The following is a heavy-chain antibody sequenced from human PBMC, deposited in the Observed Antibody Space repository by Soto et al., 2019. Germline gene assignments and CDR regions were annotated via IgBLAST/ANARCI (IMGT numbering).Heavy chain of an antibody. CDR1: GFSFSSYG. Sequence: EVHLLESGGGLVQPGGSLRLSCAASGFSFSSYGMTWVRQAPGEGLEWVSSISGSAGNTHYADSVKGRFTISRDNSKNTRHIQVNSLRAKDTAVYYCEKSMSSYTHSAKDAFDIWGQGTMVTVSS. J-gene: IGHJ3*02. CDR3: EKSMSSYTHSAKDAFDI. V-gene: IGHV3-23*01. D-gene: IGHD3-10*02. CDR2: ISGSAGNT.